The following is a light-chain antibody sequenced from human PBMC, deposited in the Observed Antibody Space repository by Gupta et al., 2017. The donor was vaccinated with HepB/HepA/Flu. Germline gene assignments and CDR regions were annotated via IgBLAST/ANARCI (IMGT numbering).Light chain of an antibody. CDR3: QHRSNRPPWT. J-gene: IGKJ1*01. CDR2: EAT. CDR1: QSVGES. V-gene: IGKV3-11*01. Sequence: EIVLTQSPATLSLSPGERATLSCRASQSVGESLAWNQQQPGQPPRLLIYEATRRATGISDRFSGSGSGTDFTLTVGSLKPEDFAVYYCQHRSNRPPWTFGQGTKVEMK.